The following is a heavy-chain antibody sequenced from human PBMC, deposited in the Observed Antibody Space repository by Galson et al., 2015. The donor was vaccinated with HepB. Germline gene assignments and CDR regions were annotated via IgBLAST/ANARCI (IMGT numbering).Heavy chain of an antibody. CDR1: GGSISSSSYY. Sequence: SETLSLTCTVSGGSISSSSYYWGWIRQPPGKGLEWIGSIYYSGSTYYNPSLKSRVTISVDTSKNQFSLKLSSVTAADTAVYYCARFRIAFSEYDSSGYYEDYWGQGTLVTVSS. CDR2: IYYSGST. D-gene: IGHD3-22*01. V-gene: IGHV4-39*07. J-gene: IGHJ4*02. CDR3: ARFRIAFSEYDSSGYYEDY.